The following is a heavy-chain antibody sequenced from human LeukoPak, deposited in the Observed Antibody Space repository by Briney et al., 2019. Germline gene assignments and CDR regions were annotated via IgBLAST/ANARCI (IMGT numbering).Heavy chain of an antibody. CDR1: GFTVSSNY. V-gene: IGHV3-66*01. CDR3: ARGPLTGDYNY. D-gene: IGHD7-27*01. CDR2: IYSGGST. Sequence: GGSLRLSCAASGFTVSSNYMSWVRQAPGKGLEWVSVIYSGGSTYYADSVRGRFTISRDNSKNTLYLQMNSLRAEDTAVYYCARGPLTGDYNYWGQGTLVTVSS. J-gene: IGHJ4*02.